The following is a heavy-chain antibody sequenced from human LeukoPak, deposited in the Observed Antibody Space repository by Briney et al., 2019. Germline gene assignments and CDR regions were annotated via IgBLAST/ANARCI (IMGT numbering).Heavy chain of an antibody. J-gene: IGHJ4*02. Sequence: PGGSLRLSCAASGFTFSSYAMSWVRQAPGKGLEWVSAISGSGGSTYYADSVKGRFTISRDNSKNTLYLQMNSLRAEDTAVCYCATEGEMATINYFDYWGQGTLVTVSS. V-gene: IGHV3-23*01. D-gene: IGHD5-24*01. CDR2: ISGSGGST. CDR3: ATEGEMATINYFDY. CDR1: GFTFSSYA.